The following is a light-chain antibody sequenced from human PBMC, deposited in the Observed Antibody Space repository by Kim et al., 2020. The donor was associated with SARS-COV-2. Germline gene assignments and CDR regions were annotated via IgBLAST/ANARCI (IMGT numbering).Light chain of an antibody. CDR1: QNIDTY. Sequence: PGERAARSCRASQNIDTYLAWYQQRPGQAPRLLVYDASNRATGVPDRFSGSGSGTDFTLTISSLEPEDFSIYYCQQRNSWPPAVTFGGGTKVDIK. CDR2: DAS. CDR3: QQRNSWPPAVT. J-gene: IGKJ4*01. V-gene: IGKV3-11*01.